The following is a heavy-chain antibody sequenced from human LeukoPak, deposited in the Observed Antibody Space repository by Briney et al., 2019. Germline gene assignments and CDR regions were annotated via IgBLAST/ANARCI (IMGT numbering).Heavy chain of an antibody. D-gene: IGHD5-24*01. V-gene: IGHV4-61*01. CDR2: IYYSGST. Sequence: PSETLSLTCTVSGGSVSSRSHYWSWIRQPPGKGLEWIGYIYYSGSTNYNPSLKSRVTISVDTSKNQFSLKLSSVTAADTAVYYCARVEMATIYILWGQGTLVTVSS. J-gene: IGHJ4*02. CDR3: ARVEMATIYIL. CDR1: GGSVSSRSHY.